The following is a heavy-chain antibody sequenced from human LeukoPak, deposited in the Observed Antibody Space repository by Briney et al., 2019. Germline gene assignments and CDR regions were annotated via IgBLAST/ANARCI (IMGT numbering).Heavy chain of an antibody. CDR3: AKDDEVRSWYRLFAY. Sequence: GGSLRLSCVDSGFTFSSCEMYWVRQAPGKGLEWVSYISSSGRTIYYADSVKGRFSISRDNAKNSLYLQMNSLRAEDTAVYYCAKDDEVRSWYRLFAYCGQGGLVTVSS. J-gene: IGHJ4*02. V-gene: IGHV3-48*03. D-gene: IGHD6-13*01. CDR1: GFTFSSCE. CDR2: ISSSGRTI.